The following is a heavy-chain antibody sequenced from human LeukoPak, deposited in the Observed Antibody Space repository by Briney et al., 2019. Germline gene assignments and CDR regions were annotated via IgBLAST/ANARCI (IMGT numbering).Heavy chain of an antibody. V-gene: IGHV4-59*01. J-gene: IGHJ6*03. CDR3: ARDRRDTYYYYYYMDV. Sequence: PSETLSLTCTVSGGSISSYYWSWIRQPPGKGLEWIGYIYYNGITNYNPSLTSRVTISVDTSKNQFSLKLSSVTAADTAVYYCARDRRDTYYYYYYMDVWGKGTTVTVSS. CDR1: GGSISSYY. CDR2: IYYNGIT.